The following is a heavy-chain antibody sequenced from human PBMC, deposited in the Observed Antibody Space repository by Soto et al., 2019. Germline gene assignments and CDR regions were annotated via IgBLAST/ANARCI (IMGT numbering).Heavy chain of an antibody. Sequence: GGSLRLSCAASGFIFSSHAMSWVRQAPGKGLEWVSAISGSGTTAYYADSVKGRFTISRDNSKNTLYLQMNSLRAEDTAVYYCARGHDGSGSYPQPYYFDYWGQGTLVTVSS. V-gene: IGHV3-23*01. CDR2: ISGSGTTA. D-gene: IGHD3-10*01. CDR3: ARGHDGSGSYPQPYYFDY. J-gene: IGHJ4*02. CDR1: GFIFSSHA.